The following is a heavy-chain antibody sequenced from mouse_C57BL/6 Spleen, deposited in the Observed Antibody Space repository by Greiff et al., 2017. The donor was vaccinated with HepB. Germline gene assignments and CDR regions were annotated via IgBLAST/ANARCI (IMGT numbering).Heavy chain of an antibody. Sequence: QVQLQQSGPELVKPGASVKISCKASGYAFSSSWMNWVKQRPGKGLEWIGRIYPGDGDTNYNGKFKGKATLTADKSSSTAYMQLSSLTSEDSAVYFCARCEYDYAYYYAMDYWGQGTSVTVSS. J-gene: IGHJ4*01. CDR3: ARCEYDYAYYYAMDY. D-gene: IGHD2-4*01. CDR2: IYPGDGDT. CDR1: GYAFSSSW. V-gene: IGHV1-82*01.